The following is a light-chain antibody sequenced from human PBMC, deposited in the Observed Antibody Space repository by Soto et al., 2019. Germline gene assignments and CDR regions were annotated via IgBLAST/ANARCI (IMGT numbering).Light chain of an antibody. J-gene: IGLJ1*01. Sequence: QSVLTQPASVSGSPGQSITISCTGTRSDVGGYNYVSWYQQHPGKAPKLMIYDVSNRPSGVSNRFSGSKSGNTASLTISGLQAEDEADYYCSSYTSSSTTYVFGTGTKLTVL. CDR2: DVS. CDR1: RSDVGGYNY. CDR3: SSYTSSSTTYV. V-gene: IGLV2-14*01.